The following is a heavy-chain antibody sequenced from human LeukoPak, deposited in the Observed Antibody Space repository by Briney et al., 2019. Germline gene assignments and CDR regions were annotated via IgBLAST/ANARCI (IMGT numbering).Heavy chain of an antibody. J-gene: IGHJ4*02. CDR3: ARGTDSSGYYNHFDY. V-gene: IGHV3-64*04. CDR1: GFTFSTFS. CDR2: ISRNGDTT. D-gene: IGHD3-22*01. Sequence: PGGSLRLSCSASGFTFSTFSMHWVRQAPGKGLEYFSAISRNGDTTYYADSVKGRFTISRDNSKNTLYLQMNSLRAEDTAVYYCARGTDSSGYYNHFDYWGQGTLVTVSS.